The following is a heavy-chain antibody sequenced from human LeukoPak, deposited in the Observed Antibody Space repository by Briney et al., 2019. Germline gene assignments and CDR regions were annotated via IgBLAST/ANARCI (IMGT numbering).Heavy chain of an antibody. V-gene: IGHV3-11*01. CDR3: ARDKHYYDSSGYYYVGGFDY. Sequence: PGGSLRLSCAASGFTFSDYYMNWIRQAPGKGLEWVSYISSSGSSIYYADSVKGRFTISRDNAKNSLYLQMNSLRAEDTAVYYCARDKHYYDSSGYYYVGGFDYWGQGTLVTVSP. CDR2: ISSSGSSI. J-gene: IGHJ4*02. D-gene: IGHD3-22*01. CDR1: GFTFSDYY.